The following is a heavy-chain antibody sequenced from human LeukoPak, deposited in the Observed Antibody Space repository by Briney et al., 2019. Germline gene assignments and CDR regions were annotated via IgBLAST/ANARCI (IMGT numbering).Heavy chain of an antibody. Sequence: ASVKVSSKASGYSFSGHGITWVRQAPGQGLEWMGWISAYNGNTKYAQNLQGRVTMTTDISTSTAYMELRSLRSDDTAVYYCARPGADCGSAGCYTYPYYGLDVWGQGTTVTVSS. CDR2: ISAYNGNT. CDR1: GYSFSGHG. D-gene: IGHD2-2*02. V-gene: IGHV1-18*01. J-gene: IGHJ6*02. CDR3: ARPGADCGSAGCYTYPYYGLDV.